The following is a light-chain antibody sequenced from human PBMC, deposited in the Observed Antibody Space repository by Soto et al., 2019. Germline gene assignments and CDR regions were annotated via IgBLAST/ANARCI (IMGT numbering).Light chain of an antibody. J-gene: IGKJ4*01. Sequence: DVQMTQSPSSLSASVGYRFTITCQASQDISNYLNWYQQKPGKAPNLLIYTASSLQSGVPSRFRGSGSGTDFTLTISNLQPEDVATYYCQSYNSAPLTFGGGTKVDIK. V-gene: IGKV1-39*01. CDR3: QSYNSAPLT. CDR2: TAS. CDR1: QDISNY.